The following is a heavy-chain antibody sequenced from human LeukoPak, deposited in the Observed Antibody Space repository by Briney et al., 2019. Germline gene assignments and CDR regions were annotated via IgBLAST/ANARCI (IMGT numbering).Heavy chain of an antibody. Sequence: PGGSLRLSCAASGFTFSSYAMGSVRQAPGKVLELVSAISGSGGRTYYADSVNGRVTISRDNSKKKLSLQMNSLRAEDTAVYYCAKVGFGGYYYWDAFDIWGQGTMVTVSS. D-gene: IGHD3-22*01. J-gene: IGHJ3*02. CDR3: AKVGFGGYYYWDAFDI. V-gene: IGHV3-23*01. CDR2: ISGSGGRT. CDR1: GFTFSSYA.